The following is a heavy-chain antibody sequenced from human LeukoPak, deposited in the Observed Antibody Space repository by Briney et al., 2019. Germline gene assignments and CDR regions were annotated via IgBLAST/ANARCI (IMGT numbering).Heavy chain of an antibody. Sequence: GGSLRLSCAASGFTFNSYGMHWVRQAPGKGLEWVAGIRQDGNNKYYADSVKGRFTISRDNAKNSLYLQMNSLRAEDTAVYYCAREPLPDCRGDNCYSWCFHYWGQGPLVTVSS. CDR3: AREPLPDCRGDNCYSWCFHY. D-gene: IGHD2-15*01. V-gene: IGHV3-33*08. J-gene: IGHJ4*02. CDR2: IRQDGNNK. CDR1: GFTFNSYG.